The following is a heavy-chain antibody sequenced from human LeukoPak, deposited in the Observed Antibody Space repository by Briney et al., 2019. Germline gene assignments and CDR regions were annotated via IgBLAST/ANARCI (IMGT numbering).Heavy chain of an antibody. Sequence: GASVKVSCKPSGYTFTSYGIIWVGQAPGQGLEWMGWISAYNGNTNYAQKLQGRVTMTTDTSTSTAYMELRSPRSDDTAVYYCARAGPIDYDVGAFYFVYWGQGTLVTVSS. CDR3: ARAGPIDYDVGAFYFVY. V-gene: IGHV1-18*01. D-gene: IGHD1-26*01. CDR2: ISAYNGNT. CDR1: GYTFTSYG. J-gene: IGHJ4*02.